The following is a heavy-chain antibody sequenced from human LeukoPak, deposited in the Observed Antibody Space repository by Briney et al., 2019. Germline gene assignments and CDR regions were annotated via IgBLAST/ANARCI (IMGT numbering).Heavy chain of an antibody. CDR1: GYTFTSYY. CDR3: ARDRFYGDSPDYYYYYMDV. D-gene: IGHD4-17*01. V-gene: IGHV1-46*01. Sequence: ASVKVSCKASGYTFTSYYMHWVRQAPGQGLEWMGIINPSGGSTSYAQKFQGRVTMTRDTSTSTVYMELSSLRSEDTAVYYCARDRFYGDSPDYYYYYMDVWGKGTTVTISS. CDR2: INPSGGST. J-gene: IGHJ6*03.